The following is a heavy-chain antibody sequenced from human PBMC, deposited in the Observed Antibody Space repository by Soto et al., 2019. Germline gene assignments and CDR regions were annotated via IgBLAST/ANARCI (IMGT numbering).Heavy chain of an antibody. CDR1: GGTFSSYA. D-gene: IGHD2-15*01. CDR2: IIPIFGTA. J-gene: IGHJ6*04. CDR3: ARGRYCSGGSCYSGDWNYYGMEV. Sequence: ASVKVSCKASGGTFSSYAISWVRQAPGQGLEWMGGIIPIFGTANYAQKFQGRVTITADESTSTAYMELSSLRSEDTAVYYCARGRYCSGGSCYSGDWNYYGMEVWGKGTTVSVSA. V-gene: IGHV1-69*13.